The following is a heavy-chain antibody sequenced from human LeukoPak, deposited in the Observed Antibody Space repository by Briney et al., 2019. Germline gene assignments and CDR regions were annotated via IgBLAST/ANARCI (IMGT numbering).Heavy chain of an antibody. CDR3: ARAPAIAAACTEWELQTGYYFDY. D-gene: IGHD6-13*01. CDR1: GGSISSGGYY. J-gene: IGHJ4*02. CDR2: IYHSGST. Sequence: PSQTLSLTCTVSGGSISSGGYYWSWIRQPPGKGLEWIGYIYHSGSTYYNPSLKSRVTISVDRSKNQFSLKLSSVTAADTAVYYCARAPAIAAACTEWELQTGYYFDYWGQGTLVTVSS. V-gene: IGHV4-30-2*01.